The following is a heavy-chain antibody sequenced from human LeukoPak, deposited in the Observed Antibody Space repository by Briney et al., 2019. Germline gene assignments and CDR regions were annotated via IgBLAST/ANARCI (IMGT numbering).Heavy chain of an antibody. Sequence: GASLKISCKGSGYRFTSYWIGWVRPMPGKGLEWMGIIYPGDSDTRYSPSFQGQVTISVDKSISTAYLQWSSLKASDTAMYYCARPSGYDILTGYYDFDYWGQGTLVTVSS. CDR3: ARPSGYDILTGYYDFDY. CDR2: IYPGDSDT. CDR1: GYRFTSYW. V-gene: IGHV5-51*01. D-gene: IGHD3-9*01. J-gene: IGHJ4*02.